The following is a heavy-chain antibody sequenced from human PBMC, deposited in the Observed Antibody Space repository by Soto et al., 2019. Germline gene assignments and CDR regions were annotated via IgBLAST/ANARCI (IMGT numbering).Heavy chain of an antibody. V-gene: IGHV3-23*01. D-gene: IGHD6-19*01. J-gene: IGHJ4*02. Sequence: GGSLRLSCAASGFTVSTYHMSWVRQAPGKGLEWVSAISGSGGSTYYADSVKGRFTISRDNSKNTLYLQMNSLRAEDTAVYYCAKRYWSSGWYPFDYWGQGTLVTVSS. CDR3: AKRYWSSGWYPFDY. CDR2: ISGSGGST. CDR1: GFTVSTYH.